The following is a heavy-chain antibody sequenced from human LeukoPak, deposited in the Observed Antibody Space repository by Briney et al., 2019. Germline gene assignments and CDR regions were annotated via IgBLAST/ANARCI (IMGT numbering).Heavy chain of an antibody. D-gene: IGHD6-6*01. CDR3: ARDGMAFGQLGDWYFDL. Sequence: GGSLRLSCAASGFTFSNYDMHWVRQATGKGLERVSGIGTAGDIYYAGSVKGRFTISRDNAKNSLYLQMNSLRAEDTALYYCARDGMAFGQLGDWYFDLWGRGTLVTVSS. CDR1: GFTFSNYD. CDR2: IGTAGDI. J-gene: IGHJ2*01. V-gene: IGHV3-13*01.